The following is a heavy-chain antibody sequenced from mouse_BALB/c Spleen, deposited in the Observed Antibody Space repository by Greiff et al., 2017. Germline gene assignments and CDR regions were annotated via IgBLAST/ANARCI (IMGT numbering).Heavy chain of an antibody. CDR3: ARHSAFFDY. J-gene: IGHJ2*01. CDR2: ISSGGSYT. CDR1: GFTFSSYG. V-gene: IGHV5-6*01. Sequence: DVHLVESGGDLVKPGGSLKLSCAASGFTFSSYGMSWVRQTPDKRLEWVATISSGGSYTYYPDSVKGRFTISRDNAKNTLYLQMSSLKSEDTAMYYCARHSAFFDYWGQGTTLTVSS.